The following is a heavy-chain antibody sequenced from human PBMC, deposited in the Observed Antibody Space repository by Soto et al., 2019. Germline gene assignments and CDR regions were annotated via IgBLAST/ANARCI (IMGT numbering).Heavy chain of an antibody. CDR3: AASIFYYGMDV. J-gene: IGHJ6*02. CDR1: GYSFTSYW. Sequence: ESLKISCKGSGYSFTSYWIGWVRQMPGKGLEWMGIIYPGDSDTRYSPSFQGQVTISADKSITTTYLQWSSLKASDTAIYYCAASIFYYGMDVWGQGTTVTVSS. CDR2: IYPGDSDT. V-gene: IGHV5-51*01.